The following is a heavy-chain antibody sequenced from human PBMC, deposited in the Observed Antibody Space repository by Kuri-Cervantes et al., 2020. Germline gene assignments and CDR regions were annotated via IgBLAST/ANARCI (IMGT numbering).Heavy chain of an antibody. CDR1: GFTFSSYW. D-gene: IGHD2-2*01. CDR3: ARDVVVPAAIKATYYYYYGMDV. CDR2: IKQDGSEK. Sequence: GESPKISCAASGFTFSSYWMSWVRQAPGKGLEWVANIKQDGSEKYYVDSVKGRFTISRDNAKNSLYLQMNSLRAEDTAVYYCARDVVVPAAIKATYYYYYGMDVWGQGTTVTVSS. V-gene: IGHV3-7*01. J-gene: IGHJ6*02.